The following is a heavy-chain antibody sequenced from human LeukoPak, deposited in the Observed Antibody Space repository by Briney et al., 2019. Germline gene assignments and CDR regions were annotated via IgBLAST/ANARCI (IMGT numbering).Heavy chain of an antibody. CDR3: ARDYTLDY. J-gene: IGHJ4*02. V-gene: IGHV3-21*01. D-gene: IGHD2/OR15-2a*01. CDR1: GFTFSSYS. Sequence: GGSLRLSCAASGFTFSSYSMNWVRQAPGKGLEWVSSIRSSSSYIYYADSVKGRFTISRDNAKNSLYLQMNSLRAEDTAVYYCARDYTLDYWGQGTLVTVSS. CDR2: IRSSSSYI.